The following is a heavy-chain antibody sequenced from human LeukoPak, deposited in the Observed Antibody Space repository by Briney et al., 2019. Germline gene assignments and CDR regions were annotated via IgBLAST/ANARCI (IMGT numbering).Heavy chain of an antibody. V-gene: IGHV3-23*01. CDR1: GFSFSTYA. CDR3: AKESPYASGRTNYFDY. CDR2: INSNGGAT. D-gene: IGHD3-10*01. Sequence: PGGSLRLSCAASGFSFSTYAMSWVRLAPGRGPEWVSAINSNGGATYYADPVKGRFTISRDNSKNTVDLQMNSLRAEDTAVYYCAKESPYASGRTNYFDYWGQGTLVTVSS. J-gene: IGHJ4*02.